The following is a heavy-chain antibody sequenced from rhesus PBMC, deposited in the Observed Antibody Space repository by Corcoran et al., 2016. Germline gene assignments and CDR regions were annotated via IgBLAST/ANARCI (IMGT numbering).Heavy chain of an antibody. D-gene: IGHD6-25*01. CDR1: GGSISSTY. Sequence: QVQLQESGPGLVTPSETLSLTCAVSGGSISSTYWSWIRQHPGKGLEWIGRVFGTSGSTSYNPSLTSRVTFSTDTSKNQFSLKLSSVTAADTAIYYCARHSGTWGFDYWGQGVLVTVSS. V-gene: IGHV4-147*01. CDR2: VFGTSGST. CDR3: ARHSGTWGFDY. J-gene: IGHJ4*01.